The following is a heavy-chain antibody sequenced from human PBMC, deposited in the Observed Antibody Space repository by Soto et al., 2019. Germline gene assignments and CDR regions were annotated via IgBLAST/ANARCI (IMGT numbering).Heavy chain of an antibody. Sequence: SETLSLTCTVSGGSISSGGYYWSWIRQHQGKGLEWIGYIYYSGSTYYNPSLKSRVTISVDTSKNQFSLKLSSVTAADTAVYYCARERPKWGMPGMDVWGQGTTVTVSS. J-gene: IGHJ6*02. CDR2: IYYSGST. CDR1: GGSISSGGYY. D-gene: IGHD2-8*01. V-gene: IGHV4-31*03. CDR3: ARERPKWGMPGMDV.